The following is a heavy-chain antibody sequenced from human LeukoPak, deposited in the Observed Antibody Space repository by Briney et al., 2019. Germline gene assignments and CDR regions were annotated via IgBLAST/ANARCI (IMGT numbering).Heavy chain of an antibody. D-gene: IGHD6-13*01. CDR2: IYHSGST. Sequence: PSETLSLTCTVSGGSISGHYWSWIPQSPGKGLEWIAYIYHSGSTNYNPSLKSRVTISADTSKNQVSLELRSVTAEDTAVYYCARGLHSSSWSNWFDPWGQGTLVTVSS. J-gene: IGHJ5*02. CDR1: GGSISGHY. V-gene: IGHV4-59*11. CDR3: ARGLHSSSWSNWFDP.